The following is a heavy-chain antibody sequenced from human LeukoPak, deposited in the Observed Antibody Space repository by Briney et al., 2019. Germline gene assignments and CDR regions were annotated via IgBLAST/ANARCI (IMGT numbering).Heavy chain of an antibody. Sequence: ASVKVSCKASGYTFTSYAMNWVRQAPGQGLEWMGWINTNTGNPTYAQGFTGRFVFSLDTSVSTAYLQISSLKAEDTAVYYCARVGSSGWYPLYYYYYGMDVWGQGTTVTVSS. CDR1: GYTFTSYA. D-gene: IGHD6-19*01. CDR3: ARVGSSGWYPLYYYYYGMDV. J-gene: IGHJ6*02. CDR2: INTNTGNP. V-gene: IGHV7-4-1*02.